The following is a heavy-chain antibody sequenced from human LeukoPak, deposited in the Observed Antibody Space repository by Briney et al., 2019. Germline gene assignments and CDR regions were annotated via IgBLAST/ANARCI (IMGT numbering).Heavy chain of an antibody. CDR1: GGSFSGYY. V-gene: IGHV4-34*01. J-gene: IGHJ4*02. D-gene: IGHD6-13*01. CDR3: ARSGIAAAGTIDY. CDR2: INHSGGT. Sequence: NPSETLSLTCAVYGGSFSGYYWSWIRQPPGKGLEWIGEINHSGGTNYNPSLKSRVTISVDTSKNQFSLKLSSVTAADTAVYYCARSGIAAAGTIDYWDQGTLVTVSS.